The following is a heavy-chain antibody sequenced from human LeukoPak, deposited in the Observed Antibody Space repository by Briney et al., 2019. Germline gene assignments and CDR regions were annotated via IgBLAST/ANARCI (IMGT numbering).Heavy chain of an antibody. D-gene: IGHD3-22*01. CDR1: GYTFRSYG. J-gene: IGHJ6*03. Sequence: ASVKVSCRASGYTFRSYGISWVRQAPGQGLEWMGWISPYSGSTNYPQKFQGRVTVTTDTSTSTAYMELRSLRSDDTAVYFCARVVYDSSGYPWGHDYYYYYYMDVWGKGTTVTVSS. CDR2: ISPYSGST. V-gene: IGHV1-18*01. CDR3: ARVVYDSSGYPWGHDYYYYYYMDV.